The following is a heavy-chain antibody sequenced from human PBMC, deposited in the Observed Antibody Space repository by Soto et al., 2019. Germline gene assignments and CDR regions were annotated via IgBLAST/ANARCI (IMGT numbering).Heavy chain of an antibody. D-gene: IGHD3-3*01. V-gene: IGHV1-18*04. CDR3: ASVMDYDFWSGYYYGMDV. CDR2: ISAYNGNT. CDR1: GYTFTSYG. J-gene: IGHJ6*02. Sequence: QVQLVQSGAEVKKPGASVKVSCKASGYTFTSYGISWVRQAPGQGLEWMGWISAYNGNTNYAQKLQGRVTMTTDTSMSTAYMELRSLRSDDTAVYYCASVMDYDFWSGYYYGMDVWGQGTTVTVSS.